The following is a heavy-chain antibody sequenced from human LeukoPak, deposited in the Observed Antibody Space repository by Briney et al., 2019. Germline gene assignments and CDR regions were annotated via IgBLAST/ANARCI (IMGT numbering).Heavy chain of an antibody. CDR1: GYTLTELS. D-gene: IGHD6-13*01. Sequence: GASVKVSCKVSGYTLTELSMHWVRQAPGKGLEWMGWISAYNGNTNYAQKLQGGVTMTTDTSTSTAYMELRSLRSDDTAVYYCARPGPPTGYSSSWSAFDIWGQGTMVTVSS. CDR2: ISAYNGNT. J-gene: IGHJ3*02. V-gene: IGHV1-18*01. CDR3: ARPGPPTGYSSSWSAFDI.